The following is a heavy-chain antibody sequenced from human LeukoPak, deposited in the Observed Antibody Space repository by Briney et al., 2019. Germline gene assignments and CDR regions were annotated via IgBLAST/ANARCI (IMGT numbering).Heavy chain of an antibody. J-gene: IGHJ4*02. D-gene: IGHD3-16*01. V-gene: IGHV3-21*01. CDR3: ARDLGARGY. Sequence: GGSLRLSCTTSGFTLRDYTMNWVRQAPGKRLEWLASTSSGGGVNFYAVSVKGRYSISRDNGENSVYLQMNSLRAEDTALYYCARDLGARGYWGPGTLVTVSS. CDR1: GFTLRDYT. CDR2: TSSGGGVN.